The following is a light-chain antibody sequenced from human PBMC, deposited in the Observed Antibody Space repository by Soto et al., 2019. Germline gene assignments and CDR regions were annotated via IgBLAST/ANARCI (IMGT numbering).Light chain of an antibody. V-gene: IGLV2-23*01. Sequence: QSVLNQPASVSGSPGQSITISCTGTSSVVGSYNLVSWYQQHPGKAPKLMIYEGSKRPSGVSNRFSGSKSGNTASLTISGLQAEDEADYYCCSYAGSSPYVFGNGTKVTVL. J-gene: IGLJ1*01. CDR1: SSVVGSYNL. CDR3: CSYAGSSPYV. CDR2: EGS.